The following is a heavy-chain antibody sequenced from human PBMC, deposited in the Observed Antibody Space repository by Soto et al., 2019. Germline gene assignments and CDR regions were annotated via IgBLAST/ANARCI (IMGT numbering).Heavy chain of an antibody. Sequence: GGSLRLSCAASGFTFSRCSMNWVRQAPGKGLEWVSSISSSSSYIYYADSVKGRFTISRDNAKNSLYLQMNSLRAEDTAVYYCARDWHEYSGYEGSLWGQGNLVTVSS. CDR2: ISSSSSYI. V-gene: IGHV3-21*01. CDR3: ARDWHEYSGYEGSL. CDR1: GFTFSRCS. J-gene: IGHJ4*02. D-gene: IGHD5-12*01.